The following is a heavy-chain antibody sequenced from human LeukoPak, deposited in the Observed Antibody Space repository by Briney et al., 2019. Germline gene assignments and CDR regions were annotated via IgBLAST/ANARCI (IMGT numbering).Heavy chain of an antibody. CDR1: RGSISSSSYY. D-gene: IGHD7-27*01. V-gene: IGHV4-39*01. CDR2: IHYSGST. Sequence: SETLSLTCTVSRGSISSSSYYWGWIRQPPGKGLEWLGTIHYSGSTYYTPSLKSRVTMSVDTSKNQLSLELNSLTAADTAVYYCARRGTNWGRFDYWGQGSLVTVSS. CDR3: ARRGTNWGRFDY. J-gene: IGHJ4*02.